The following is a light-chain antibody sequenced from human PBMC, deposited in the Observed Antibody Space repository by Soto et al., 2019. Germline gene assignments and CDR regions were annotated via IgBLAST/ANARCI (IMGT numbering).Light chain of an antibody. CDR3: QQYGSSPIT. J-gene: IGKJ5*01. CDR1: QSVSSY. V-gene: IGKV3-20*01. Sequence: EIVLTQSPATLSLSPGERATLSCRASQSVSSYLAWYQQKPGQAPRLLIYGASSRATGIPDRFSGSGSGTDSTLTISRLEPEDFAVYYCQQYGSSPITFGQGTRLEIK. CDR2: GAS.